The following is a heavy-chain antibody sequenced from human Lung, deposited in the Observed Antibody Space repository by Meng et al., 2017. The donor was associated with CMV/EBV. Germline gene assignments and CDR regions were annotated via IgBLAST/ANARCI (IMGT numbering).Heavy chain of an antibody. J-gene: IGHJ4*02. CDR1: GFTFSSYG. CDR3: AKARRALAH. D-gene: IGHD4/OR15-4a*01. Sequence: GGSLRLSCAASGFTFSSYGMHWVRQAPGKGLEWVAVIWYDGSNTYCADSVKGRFTISRDNSKNTLYLQMNSLRAEDTAVYYCAKARRALAHWGQGTLVTVSS. V-gene: IGHV3-33*06. CDR2: IWYDGSNT.